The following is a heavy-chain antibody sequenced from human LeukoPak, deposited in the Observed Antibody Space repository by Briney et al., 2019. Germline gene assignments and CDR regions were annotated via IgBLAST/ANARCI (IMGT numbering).Heavy chain of an antibody. V-gene: IGHV3-66*01. J-gene: IGHJ4*02. Sequence: GGSLRLSCAASRFTVSSNYMSWVRQAPGKGLEWVSFIYSSGSTYYADSVRGRFTISRDNSNNTLYLQMNSLRVEDTAVYYCARGRFGLSLDYWGLGTLVTVSS. CDR3: ARGRFGLSLDY. CDR2: IYSSGST. CDR1: RFTVSSNY. D-gene: IGHD3-16*01.